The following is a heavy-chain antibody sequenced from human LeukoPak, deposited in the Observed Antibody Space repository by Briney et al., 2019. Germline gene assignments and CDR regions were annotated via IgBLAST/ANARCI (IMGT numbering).Heavy chain of an antibody. D-gene: IGHD3-22*01. J-gene: IGHJ5*02. CDR1: GGSISSYY. CDR3: ARDQYYYDSSGYLNWFDP. CDR2: IYTSGST. V-gene: IGHV4-4*07. Sequence: SETLSLTCTVSGGSISSYYWSWIRQPAGKGLEWIGRIYTSGSTNYNPSLKSRVTMSVDTSKNQFSLKLSSVTAADTAVYYCARDQYYYDSSGYLNWFDPWGQGTLVTVSS.